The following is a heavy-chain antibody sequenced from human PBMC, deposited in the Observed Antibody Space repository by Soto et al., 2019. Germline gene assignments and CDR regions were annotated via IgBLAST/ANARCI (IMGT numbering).Heavy chain of an antibody. CDR3: ASGDYMSYWLSGFGPGYYYGMDV. J-gene: IGHJ6*02. CDR1: GYTFTNYV. D-gene: IGHD4-17*01. V-gene: IGHV1-18*01. CDR2: ISAYNGNT. Sequence: ASVKVSCKASGYTFTNYVMYWVRQAPGQSLEWVGWISAYNGNTKYAQKLQGRVTMTTDTSTSTAYMELRSLRSDDTAVYYCASGDYMSYWLSGFGPGYYYGMDVWGQGTTVTVSS.